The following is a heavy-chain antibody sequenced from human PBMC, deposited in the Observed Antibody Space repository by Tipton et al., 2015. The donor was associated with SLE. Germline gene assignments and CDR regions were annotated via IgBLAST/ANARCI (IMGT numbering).Heavy chain of an antibody. CDR3: ASTNSGSYKSALDY. CDR1: GASISSRSYY. J-gene: IGHJ4*02. D-gene: IGHD1-26*01. Sequence: TLSLTCTVSGASISSRSYYWGWIRQPPGKGLEWIGSIFHSGSTFYNTSLKSRVTISVDTSNNQFSLKLYSVTAADTAVYYCASTNSGSYKSALDYWGQGTQVTVSS. V-gene: IGHV4-39*07. CDR2: IFHSGST.